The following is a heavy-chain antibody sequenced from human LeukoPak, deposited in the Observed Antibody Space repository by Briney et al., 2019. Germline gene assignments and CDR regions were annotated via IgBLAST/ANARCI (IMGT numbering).Heavy chain of an antibody. J-gene: IGHJ4*02. CDR2: IYYSGST. Sequence: SETLSLTCTVSGGSISSYYWSWIRQPPGKGLEWIGYIYYSGSTNYNPSLKSRVTISVDTSKNQFSLKLSSVTAADTAVYYCARALWSGYSSPDYWGQGTLVTVSS. D-gene: IGHD3-3*01. CDR1: GGSISSYY. V-gene: IGHV4-59*01. CDR3: ARALWSGYSSPDY.